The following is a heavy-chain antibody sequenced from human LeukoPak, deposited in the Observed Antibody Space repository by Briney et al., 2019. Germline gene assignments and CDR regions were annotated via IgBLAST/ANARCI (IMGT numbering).Heavy chain of an antibody. CDR1: GFSFSSFG. D-gene: IGHD4-17*01. CDR2: IRYDGSRK. CDR3: AKDYGDFGDSSSYLDH. V-gene: IGHV3-30*02. J-gene: IGHJ4*02. Sequence: GGSLRLSCAASGFSFSSFGMHWVRQAPGKGLEGVTSIRYDGSRKHYTDSVKGRFTISRDNSKNTLYLQMNRLRDEDTAVYYCAKDYGDFGDSSSYLDHWGQGTLVTVSS.